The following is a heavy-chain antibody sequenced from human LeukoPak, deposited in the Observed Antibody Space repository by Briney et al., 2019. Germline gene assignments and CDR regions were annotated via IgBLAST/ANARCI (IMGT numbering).Heavy chain of an antibody. Sequence: GGSLRLCCAASGFSFSTYWMRWASQTPGKGLEWVANIKGDGSEINYVDSVKGRFTISRDNAKNSLSLQMNSLTADDTGVYYCAREGLPYSRDHSGQGTLVTVSS. CDR1: GFSFSTYW. V-gene: IGHV3-7*01. D-gene: IGHD4-11*01. CDR2: IKGDGSEI. CDR3: AREGLPYSRDH. J-gene: IGHJ1*01.